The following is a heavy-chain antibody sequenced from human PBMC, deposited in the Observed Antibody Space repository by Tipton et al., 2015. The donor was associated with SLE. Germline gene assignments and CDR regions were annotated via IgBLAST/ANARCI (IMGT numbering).Heavy chain of an antibody. CDR1: GGSISSSSYY. J-gene: IGHJ3*02. CDR2: MYYSGST. D-gene: IGHD5-12*01. V-gene: IGHV4-39*07. Sequence: TLSLTCTVSGGSISSSSYYWDWIRQPPGKGLEWIGSMYYSGSTYYNPSLKSRVTMSVDTSKNQFSLRLNAVTAGDTALYYSAGGGVATRAGYAFEIWGQGTMVTVSS. CDR3: AGGGVATRAGYAFEI.